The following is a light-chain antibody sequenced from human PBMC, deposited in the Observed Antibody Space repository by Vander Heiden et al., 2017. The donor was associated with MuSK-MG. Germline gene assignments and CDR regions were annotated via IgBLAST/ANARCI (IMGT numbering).Light chain of an antibody. V-gene: IGKV1-39*01. CDR1: PSISSH. CDR2: GVS. J-gene: IGKJ5*01. Sequence: DIQLTQSPASLSASVGDRVTITCRASPSISSHLSWYQQKPGKAPKILIFGVSNLQSGVPSRFSGSGSRTEFTLTISNLQPEDFATYYCQQSFGSPGFGQGTRLEIK. CDR3: QQSFGSPG.